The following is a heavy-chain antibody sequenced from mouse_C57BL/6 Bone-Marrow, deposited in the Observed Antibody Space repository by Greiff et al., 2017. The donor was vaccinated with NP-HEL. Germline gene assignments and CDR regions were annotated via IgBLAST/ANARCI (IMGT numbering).Heavy chain of an antibody. D-gene: IGHD1-1*01. CDR3: ASPFITTVGGDY. Sequence: VQLQQPGAELVKPGASVKMSCKASGYTFTSYWITWVKQRPGQGLEWIGDIYPGSGSTNYNEKFKSKATLTVDTSSSTAYMQLSSLTSEDSAVYYCASPFITTVGGDYWGQGTTLTVSS. V-gene: IGHV1-55*01. CDR1: GYTFTSYW. J-gene: IGHJ2*01. CDR2: IYPGSGST.